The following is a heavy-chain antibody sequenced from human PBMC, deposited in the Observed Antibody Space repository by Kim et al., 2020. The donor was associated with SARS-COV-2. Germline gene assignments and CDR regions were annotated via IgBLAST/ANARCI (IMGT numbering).Heavy chain of an antibody. J-gene: IGHJ5*02. V-gene: IGHV1-24*01. Sequence: ASVKVSCKVSGYTLIELSMHWVRQAPGKGLEWMGGFDPEDGETIYAQKFQGRVTMTEDTSTDTAYMELSSLRSEDTALYYCATGSAVAGHWGWFDPWGQGTLVTVSS. D-gene: IGHD6-19*01. CDR2: FDPEDGET. CDR1: GYTLIELS. CDR3: ATGSAVAGHWGWFDP.